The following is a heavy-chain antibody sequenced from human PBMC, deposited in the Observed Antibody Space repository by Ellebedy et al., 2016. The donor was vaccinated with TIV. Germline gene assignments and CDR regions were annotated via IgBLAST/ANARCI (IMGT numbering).Heavy chain of an antibody. V-gene: IGHV4-59*01. CDR1: GDSINYYY. J-gene: IGHJ4*02. CDR3: ARHPNVPVIEGGFDY. CDR2: IYYTGIT. Sequence: SETLSLXXAVSGDSINYYYWSWIRQPLGKGLEWIGYIYYTGITLYSTSLRSRVTMSVDTSKNQFSLKLTSLTSADTAVYYCARHPNVPVIEGGFDYWGQGTLVTVSS. D-gene: IGHD3-16*02.